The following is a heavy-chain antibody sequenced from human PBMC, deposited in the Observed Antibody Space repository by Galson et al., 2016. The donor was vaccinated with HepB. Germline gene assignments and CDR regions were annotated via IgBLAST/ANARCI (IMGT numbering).Heavy chain of an antibody. CDR2: VHNSGST. CDR3: ARQVGVLLDV. V-gene: IGHV4-59*02. Sequence: ETLSLTCTVSGGSVSSGFWNWIRQPPGAGLEWIGSVHNSGSTKLNPSLRSRVTMSLDTSKDQFSLKLTSVTAADTGVFYCARQVGVLLDVWGQGTTVIVSS. CDR1: GGSVSSGF. J-gene: IGHJ6*02. D-gene: IGHD3-16*01.